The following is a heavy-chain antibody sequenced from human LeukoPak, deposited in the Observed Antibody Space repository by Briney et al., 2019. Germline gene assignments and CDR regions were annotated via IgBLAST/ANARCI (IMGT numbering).Heavy chain of an antibody. Sequence: ASVKVSCKASGYTFTSYGISWVRQAPGQGLEWMVWISAYNGNTNYAQKLQGRVTMTTDTSTSTAYMELRSLRSDDTAVYYCAREGSIAGIYYFDYWGQGTLVTVSS. CDR1: GYTFTSYG. CDR3: AREGSIAGIYYFDY. V-gene: IGHV1-18*01. J-gene: IGHJ4*02. CDR2: ISAYNGNT. D-gene: IGHD6-6*01.